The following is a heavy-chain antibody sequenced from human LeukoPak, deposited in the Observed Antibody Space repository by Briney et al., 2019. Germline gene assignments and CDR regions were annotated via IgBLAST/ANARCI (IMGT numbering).Heavy chain of an antibody. Sequence: GGSLRLSCAASGFTFSSYSMNWVRQAPGKGLEWVSSISSSSSYIYYADSVKGRFTISRDNAKNSLYLQMNSLRAEDTAVYYCARAFGSGHRPIDYWGQGTLVTVSS. J-gene: IGHJ4*02. V-gene: IGHV3-21*01. CDR3: ARAFGSGHRPIDY. CDR1: GFTFSSYS. CDR2: ISSSSSYI. D-gene: IGHD3-3*01.